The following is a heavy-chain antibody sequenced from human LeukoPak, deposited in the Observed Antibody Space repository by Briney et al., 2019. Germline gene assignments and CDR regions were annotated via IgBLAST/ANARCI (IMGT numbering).Heavy chain of an antibody. V-gene: IGHV3-30-3*01. D-gene: IGHD3-10*01. CDR3: AREGRSYYDY. CDR2: ISYDGSNK. J-gene: IGHJ4*02. CDR1: GFTFSSYA. Sequence: PGRSLRLSCAASGFTFSSYAMHWVRQAPGKGLEWVAVISYDGSNKYYADSVKGRFTISRDNSKNTLYLQMNSLRAGDTAVYYCAREGRSYYDYWGQGTLVTVSS.